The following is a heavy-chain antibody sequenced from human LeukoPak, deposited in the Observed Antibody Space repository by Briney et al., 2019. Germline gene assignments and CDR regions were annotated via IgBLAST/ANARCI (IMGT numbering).Heavy chain of an antibody. J-gene: IGHJ4*02. CDR1: GGSFSGYY. CDR2: INHSGST. CDR3: AREKRLVGAAFDY. D-gene: IGHD1-26*01. Sequence: PSETLSLTCAVYGGSFSGYYWSWIRQPPGKGLEWIGEINHSGSTNYNPSLKSRVTISVDTSKNQFSLKLSSVTAADTAVYYCAREKRLVGAAFDYWGQGTLVTVSS. V-gene: IGHV4-34*01.